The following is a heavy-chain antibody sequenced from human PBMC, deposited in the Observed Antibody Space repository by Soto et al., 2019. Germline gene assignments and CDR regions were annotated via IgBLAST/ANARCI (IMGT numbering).Heavy chain of an antibody. CDR3: ARESEQWLNNRAECFQH. D-gene: IGHD6-19*01. CDR2: ISYDGSNK. Sequence: QVQLVESGGGVVQPGRSLRLSCAASGFTFSSYAMHWVRQAPGKGLEWVAVISYDGSNKYYADSVKGRFTISRDNSKNTLYVQMNSLRAEDTAVYYCARESEQWLNNRAECFQHWGQGTLVTVSS. CDR1: GFTFSSYA. J-gene: IGHJ1*01. V-gene: IGHV3-30-3*01.